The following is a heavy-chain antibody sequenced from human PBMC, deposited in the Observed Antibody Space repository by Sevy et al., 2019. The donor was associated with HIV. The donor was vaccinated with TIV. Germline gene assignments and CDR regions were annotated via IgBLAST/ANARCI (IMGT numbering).Heavy chain of an antibody. V-gene: IGHV3-30*18. CDR3: AKEDYGGNLPNYFAS. J-gene: IGHJ4*02. CDR2: ISYDGNNR. CDR1: GFTVSSHY. D-gene: IGHD4-17*01. Sequence: GGSLRLSCAASGFTVSSHYISWVRQAPGKGLDWVAAISYDGNNRYYADSVKGRFTISRDNSKNTLYLQMDSVRPEDTAVYYCAKEDYGGNLPNYFASWGQGTRVTVSS.